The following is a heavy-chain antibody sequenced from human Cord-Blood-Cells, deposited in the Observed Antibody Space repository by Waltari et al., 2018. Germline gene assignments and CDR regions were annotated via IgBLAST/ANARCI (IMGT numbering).Heavy chain of an antibody. CDR2: IIPVLCMA. CDR3: ARVRSCSSTSCYDAFEI. J-gene: IGHJ3*02. CDR1: GGTFSSYA. Sequence: QVQLVQSGAEVKKPGSSVKVSCKASGGTFSSYAISWVRQAPGQGLEWMGRIIPVLCMANDGQKVQGRVTITADKSTSTAYMELSSLRSEDTAVYYSARVRSCSSTSCYDAFEIWGQGTMVTGSS. V-gene: IGHV1-69*09. D-gene: IGHD2-2*01.